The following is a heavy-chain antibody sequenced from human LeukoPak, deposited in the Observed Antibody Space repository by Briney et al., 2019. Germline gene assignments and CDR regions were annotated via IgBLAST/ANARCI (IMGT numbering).Heavy chain of an antibody. CDR3: ARAPRPCSGGGCLAFDI. V-gene: IGHV4-59*11. CDR1: ADSFSSHY. J-gene: IGHJ3*02. CDR2: IHYSGFT. Sequence: SETPSLTCAVSADSFSSHYWTWIRQPPGKGLEWIGDIHYSGFTNYNPSLMRRVTISVVTSKSQFSLNLNSVTAADTAVYYCARAPRPCSGGGCLAFDIWGQGTLVTVSS. D-gene: IGHD2-15*01.